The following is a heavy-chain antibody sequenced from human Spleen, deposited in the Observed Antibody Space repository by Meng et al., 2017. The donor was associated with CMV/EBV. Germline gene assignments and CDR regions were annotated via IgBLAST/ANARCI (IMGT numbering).Heavy chain of an antibody. J-gene: IGHJ4*02. CDR2: ISSSGASA. D-gene: IGHD6-19*01. CDR3: AREQWLVHYFDY. V-gene: IGHV3-21*06. CDR1: GFTFSDYP. Sequence: GESLKISCGGSGFTFSDYPMSWVRQAPGKGLEWVAFISSSGASAYLADSVKGRLTISRDNAKDSVFLHMNSLTVEDTAVYYCAREQWLVHYFDYWGQGTLVTVSS.